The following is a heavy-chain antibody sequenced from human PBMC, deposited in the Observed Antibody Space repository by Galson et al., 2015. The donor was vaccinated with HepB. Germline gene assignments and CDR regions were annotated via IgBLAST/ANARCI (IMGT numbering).Heavy chain of an antibody. CDR2: INAGNGNT. CDR3: ASFSYYYDSSGYSFDY. D-gene: IGHD3-22*01. V-gene: IGHV1-3*01. CDR1: GYTFTSYA. J-gene: IGHJ4*02. Sequence: SVKVSCKASGYTFTSYAMHWVRQAPGQRLEWMGWINAGNGNTKYSQKFQGRVTITRDTSASTAYMELSSLRSEDTAVYYCASFSYYYDSSGYSFDYWGQGTLVTVSS.